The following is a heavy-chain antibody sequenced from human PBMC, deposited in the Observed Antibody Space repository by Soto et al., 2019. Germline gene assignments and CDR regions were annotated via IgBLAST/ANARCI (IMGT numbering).Heavy chain of an antibody. CDR1: GYTFTSYD. Sequence: ASVKVSCKASGYTFTSYDINWVRQATGQGLEWMGWMNPNSGNTGYAQKFQGRVTMTRNTSISTAYMELSSLRSEDTAVYYCARSFLRFLEWDPGSRWFDPWGQGTLVTVSS. CDR3: ARSFLRFLEWDPGSRWFDP. V-gene: IGHV1-8*01. J-gene: IGHJ5*02. D-gene: IGHD3-3*01. CDR2: MNPNSGNT.